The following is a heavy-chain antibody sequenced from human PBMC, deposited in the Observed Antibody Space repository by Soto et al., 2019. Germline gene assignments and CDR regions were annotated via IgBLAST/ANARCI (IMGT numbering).Heavy chain of an antibody. D-gene: IGHD6-6*01. J-gene: IGHJ4*02. Sequence: ASVKVSCKASGYTFTGYYMHWVRQAPGQGLEWMGWINPNSGGTNYAQKFQGRVTMTRDTSISTAYMELSRLRSDDTAVYYCASVVYSSSPYFDYWGQGTLVTVSS. V-gene: IGHV1-2*02. CDR2: INPNSGGT. CDR3: ASVVYSSSPYFDY. CDR1: GYTFTGYY.